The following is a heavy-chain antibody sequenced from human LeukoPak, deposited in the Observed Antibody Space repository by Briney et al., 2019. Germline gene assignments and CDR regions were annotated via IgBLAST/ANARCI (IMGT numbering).Heavy chain of an antibody. CDR1: GFTFSSYA. Sequence: GGSLRLSCAASGFTFSSYAMSWVRQAPGKGLEWVSAISGRGGSTYYADSVKGRFTISRDNSKNTLYLQMNSLRSEDTAVYYCAKGGSYYYDSSGYYDYWGQGTLVTVSS. J-gene: IGHJ4*02. CDR2: ISGRGGST. V-gene: IGHV3-23*01. CDR3: AKGGSYYYDSSGYYDY. D-gene: IGHD3-22*01.